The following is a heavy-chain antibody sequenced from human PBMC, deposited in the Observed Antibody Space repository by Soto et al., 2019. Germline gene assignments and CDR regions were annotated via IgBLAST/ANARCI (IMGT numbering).Heavy chain of an antibody. CDR2: INPNSGDT. CDR1: GYTFSDYY. D-gene: IGHD1-1*01. J-gene: IGHJ4*02. Sequence: QVQLVQSGAEVRKPGASVKVSCKASGYTFSDYYIHWVRQAPGQGLEWMGWINPNSGDTTYAPKFQGGVTMTRDTSITTAYMELSRLRSGDTAVYYCAREPATAKPEGVDFWGQGTLVTVSS. CDR3: AREPATAKPEGVDF. V-gene: IGHV1-2*02.